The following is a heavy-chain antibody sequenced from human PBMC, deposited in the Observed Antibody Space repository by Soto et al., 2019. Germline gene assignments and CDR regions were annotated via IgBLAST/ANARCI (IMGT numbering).Heavy chain of an antibody. CDR3: ARVPQGIAVDGVDY. Sequence: QVQLVESGGGVVQPGRSLRLSCAASGFTFSSYGMHWVRQAPGKGLEWVAVIWYDGSNKYYADSVKGRFTISRDNSKNTLYLQMNRLRAEDTAVYYCARVPQGIAVDGVDYWGQGTLVTVSS. D-gene: IGHD6-19*01. J-gene: IGHJ4*02. CDR2: IWYDGSNK. V-gene: IGHV3-33*01. CDR1: GFTFSSYG.